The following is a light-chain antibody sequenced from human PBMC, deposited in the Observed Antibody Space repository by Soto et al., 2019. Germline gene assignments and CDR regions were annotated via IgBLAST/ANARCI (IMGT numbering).Light chain of an antibody. CDR2: GAS. CDR3: HQYNNWPPYT. V-gene: IGKV3-15*01. CDR1: QSVSSD. J-gene: IGKJ2*01. Sequence: EIVMTQSPDTLSVSPGERVTLSCRASQSVSSDLARYQQKPGQAPRLLIYGASTRATDIAARFSGSGSGTEFTLTISSLQSEDFAVYYCHQYNNWPPYTFGQGTKLEIK.